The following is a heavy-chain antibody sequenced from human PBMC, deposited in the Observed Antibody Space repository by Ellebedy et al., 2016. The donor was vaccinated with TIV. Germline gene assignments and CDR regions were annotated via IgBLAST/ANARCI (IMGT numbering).Heavy chain of an antibody. CDR1: GYVLTGYF. V-gene: IGHV1-2*02. D-gene: IGHD6-13*01. J-gene: IGHJ4*02. CDR3: ARDPGIPAVGR. CDR2: INPNSGGK. Sequence: AASVKVSCKASGYVLTGYFMHWVRQAPGQGLEWMGYINPNSGGKAYIQKFQGRVNMTMDTSITTAYMELSGLTSDDTAVYYCARDPGIPAVGRWGQGTLVTVSS.